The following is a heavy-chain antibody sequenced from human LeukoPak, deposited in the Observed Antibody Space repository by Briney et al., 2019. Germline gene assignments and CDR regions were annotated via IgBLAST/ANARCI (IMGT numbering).Heavy chain of an antibody. V-gene: IGHV1-18*01. J-gene: IGHJ4*02. CDR2: ISGYNGNT. Sequence: ASVKVSCKTSGYTFTNYGISWVRQVPGQGLEWMGWISGYNGNTKFAQTLQGRVTMTTDTSTRTAYMELGSLRSEDTAVYYCVRVSSGWSQHFDYRGQGTLVTVSS. CDR1: GYTFTNYG. CDR3: VRVSSGWSQHFDY. D-gene: IGHD6-19*01.